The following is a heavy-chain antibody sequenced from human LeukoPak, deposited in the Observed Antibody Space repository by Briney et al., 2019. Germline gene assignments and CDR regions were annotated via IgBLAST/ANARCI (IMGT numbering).Heavy chain of an antibody. CDR2: IYYSGST. Sequence: SQTLSLTSTVSGGSISSGGYYWSWTRQHPGKGLEWIGYIYYSGSTYYNPSLKSRVTISVDTSKNQFSLKLSSVTAADTAVYYCARGGYYDSSGNFYLDYWGQGTLVTVSS. D-gene: IGHD3-22*01. J-gene: IGHJ4*02. V-gene: IGHV4-31*03. CDR3: ARGGYYDSSGNFYLDY. CDR1: GGSISSGGYY.